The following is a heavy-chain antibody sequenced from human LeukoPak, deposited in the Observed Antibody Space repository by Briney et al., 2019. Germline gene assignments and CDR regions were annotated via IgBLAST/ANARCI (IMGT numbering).Heavy chain of an antibody. CDR2: IYYSGST. CDR1: GGSISSGGYY. V-gene: IGHV4-31*03. CDR3: ARGGVGAVLD. D-gene: IGHD1-26*01. J-gene: IGHJ4*02. Sequence: PSETLSLTCTVSGGSISSGGYYWSWIRQHPGKGLEWIGYIYYSGSTYYNPSLKSRVTISVDTSKNQFSLKLSSVTAADTAVYYCARGGVGAVLDWGQGTLVTVSS.